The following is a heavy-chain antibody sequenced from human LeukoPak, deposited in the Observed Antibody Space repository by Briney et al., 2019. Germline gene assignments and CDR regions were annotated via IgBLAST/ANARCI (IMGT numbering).Heavy chain of an antibody. CDR1: GFTVSSNY. CDR2: IYSGGST. Sequence: PGGSLRLSCAASGFTVSSNYMSWVRQAAGKGLKWVSVIYSGGSTYYADSVKGRFTISRDNSKNTLYLQMNSLRAEDTAVYYCARDLNMIVADAFDIWGQGTMVTVSS. D-gene: IGHD3-22*01. J-gene: IGHJ3*02. V-gene: IGHV3-53*01. CDR3: ARDLNMIVADAFDI.